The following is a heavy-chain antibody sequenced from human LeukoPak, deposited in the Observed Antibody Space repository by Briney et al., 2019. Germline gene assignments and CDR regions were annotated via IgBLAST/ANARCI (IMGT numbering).Heavy chain of an antibody. Sequence: PGGSLRLSRAASGFTFYIFAMTWVRHPPGRRREWVSTIRESGHRTDSADSVRGRFTISRDNTKNTVYLQMNRLRAEDTAVYYCAKGSENYGFWSGRMLGYSEPWGPGTLVTVSS. V-gene: IGHV3-23*01. D-gene: IGHD3-3*01. CDR1: GFTFYIFA. J-gene: IGHJ2*01. CDR3: AKGSENYGFWSGRMLGYSEP. CDR2: IRESGHRT.